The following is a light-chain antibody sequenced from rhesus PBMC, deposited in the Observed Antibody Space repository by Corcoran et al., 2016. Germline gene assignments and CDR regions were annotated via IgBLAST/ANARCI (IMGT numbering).Light chain of an antibody. CDR3: LQYSSSPYS. J-gene: IGKJ2*01. CDR1: QGISSW. Sequence: DIQMTQSPSSLSASVGDKVTITCRASQGISSWLAWSQQKPGKAPKLLIYKASSLQSGVPSRFSGSGSGTDFTLTIRSLQPEDFATYYCLQYSSSPYSFGQGTKVEIK. V-gene: IGKV1-22*01. CDR2: KAS.